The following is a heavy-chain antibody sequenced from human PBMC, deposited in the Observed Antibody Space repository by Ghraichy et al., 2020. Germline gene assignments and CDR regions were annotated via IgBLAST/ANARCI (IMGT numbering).Heavy chain of an antibody. J-gene: IGHJ4*02. Sequence: GESLNISCKGSGYSFTSYWIGWVRQMPGKGLEWMGIIYPGDSDTRYSPSFQGQVTISADKSISTAYLQWSSLKASDTAMYYCARHYDILTGRFDYWGLGTLVTVSS. CDR1: GYSFTSYW. V-gene: IGHV5-51*01. CDR2: IYPGDSDT. CDR3: ARHYDILTGRFDY. D-gene: IGHD3-9*01.